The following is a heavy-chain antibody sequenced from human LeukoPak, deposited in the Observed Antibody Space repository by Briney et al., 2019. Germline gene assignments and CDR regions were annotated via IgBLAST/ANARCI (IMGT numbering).Heavy chain of an antibody. D-gene: IGHD1-26*01. CDR2: ISSSGSTI. Sequence: GGSLRLSCAASGFTFSSYEMNWVRPAPGKGLEWVSYISSSGSTIYYAESVKGRFTISRDNAKNSLYLQMNSLRAEDTAVYFCARGGGSYPFDYWGQGTLVTVSS. CDR3: ARGGGSYPFDY. J-gene: IGHJ4*02. V-gene: IGHV3-48*03. CDR1: GFTFSSYE.